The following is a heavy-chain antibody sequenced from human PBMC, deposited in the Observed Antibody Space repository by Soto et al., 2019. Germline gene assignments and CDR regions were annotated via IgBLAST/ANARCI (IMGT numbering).Heavy chain of an antibody. CDR3: ARELRGGIDY. CDR2: IYYSGST. V-gene: IGHV4-59*01. J-gene: IGHJ4*02. CDR1: GGSISSYY. D-gene: IGHD3-10*01. Sequence: SETLSLTCTVSGGSISSYYWSWIRQPPGKGLEWIGYIYYSGSTNYNPSLKSRVTISVDTSKNQFSLKLSSVTAADTAVYYCARELRGGIDYWGQGTLVTVSS.